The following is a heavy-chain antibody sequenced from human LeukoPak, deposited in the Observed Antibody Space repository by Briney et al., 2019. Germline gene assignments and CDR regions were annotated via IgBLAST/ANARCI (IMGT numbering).Heavy chain of an antibody. D-gene: IGHD3-16*02. J-gene: IGHJ5*02. CDR2: IYYSGST. CDR3: ARLNNLGVVINP. V-gene: IGHV4-31*03. Sequence: SETLSLTCTVSGGSISSGGYSWSWIRQHPGKGLEWIAYIYYSGSTYYNPSLKSRVTISVDTSKNQFSLTLSSVTAADTAVYYCARLNNLGVVINPWGQGTLVTVSS. CDR1: GGSISSGGYS.